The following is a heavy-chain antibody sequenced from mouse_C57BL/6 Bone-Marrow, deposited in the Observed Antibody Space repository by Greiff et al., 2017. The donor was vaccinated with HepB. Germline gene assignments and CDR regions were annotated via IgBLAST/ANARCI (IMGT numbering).Heavy chain of an antibody. CDR1: GFSLSTFGMG. CDR2: IWWDDDN. CDR3: ARIEYGSSYSYYFDY. D-gene: IGHD1-1*01. V-gene: IGHV8-8*01. J-gene: IGHJ2*01. Sequence: QVTLKESGPGILQPSQTLNLTCSFSGFSLSTFGMGVGWLRPPSGKGLVWLDNIWWDDDNYYNPALKSRLTYTKDTSKNQVFLKIANVYTADTATYYCARIEYGSSYSYYFDYWGQGTTLTVSS.